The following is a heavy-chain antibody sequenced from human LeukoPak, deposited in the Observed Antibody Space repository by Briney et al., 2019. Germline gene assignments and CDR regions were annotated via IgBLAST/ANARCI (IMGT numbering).Heavy chain of an antibody. Sequence: PGGPLRLSCVASGFNFRNYAMQGVRRATRKGLEGVAGLWYEGGKKYYGDSVKGRFSISRDNSKNTLYLQMDSLRAEDTAVYYCAKDSSDLEYEYYYMDVWGKGTTVTVSS. CDR1: GFNFRNYA. D-gene: IGHD3-3*01. J-gene: IGHJ6*03. CDR2: LWYEGGKK. CDR3: AKDSSDLEYEYYYMDV. V-gene: IGHV3-33*06.